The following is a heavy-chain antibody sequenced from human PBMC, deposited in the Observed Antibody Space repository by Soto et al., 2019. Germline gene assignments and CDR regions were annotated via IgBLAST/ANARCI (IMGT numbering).Heavy chain of an antibody. D-gene: IGHD3-3*01. J-gene: IGHJ6*02. V-gene: IGHV3-30*03. CDR3: ARDPGRVLRFKEGGMDV. CDR2: MSYDGSDT. CDR1: GFIFSNNG. Sequence: GGSLRLSCVGSGFIFSNNGMHWVRQTPGKGLEWVAFMSYDGSDTFYADSVKGRFTISRDNSKNTLFLHMSNLRAEDTAMYYCARDPGRVLRFKEGGMDVWGQGTTVTVSS.